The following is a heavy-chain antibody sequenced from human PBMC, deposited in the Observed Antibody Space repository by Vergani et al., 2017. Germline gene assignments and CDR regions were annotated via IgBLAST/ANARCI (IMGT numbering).Heavy chain of an antibody. CDR1: GGTFSSYA. V-gene: IGHV1-69*12. CDR3: ARAAYCSSTSCYTFNYYYYMDV. D-gene: IGHD2-2*02. Sequence: QVQLVQSGAEVKQPGSSVKVSCKASGGTFSSYAISWVRQAPGQGLEWMGGIIPIFGTANYAQKFQGRVTITADESTSTAYMELSSLRSEDTAVYYCARAAYCSSTSCYTFNYYYYMDVWGKGTTVTVSS. CDR2: IIPIFGTA. J-gene: IGHJ6*03.